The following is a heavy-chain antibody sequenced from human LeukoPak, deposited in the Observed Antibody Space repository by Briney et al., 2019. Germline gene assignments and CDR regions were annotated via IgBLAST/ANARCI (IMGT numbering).Heavy chain of an antibody. V-gene: IGHV3-48*01. Sequence: GGSLRLSCAASGFTFTSYSMNWVRQAPGKGLEWVSYISSSGSTIYYADSVKGRFTISRDNAKNSLFLQMNSLRAEDTAVYYCARDRYGDYASDYWGQGTLVTVSS. D-gene: IGHD4-17*01. CDR3: ARDRYGDYASDY. CDR2: ISSSGSTI. CDR1: GFTFTSYS. J-gene: IGHJ4*02.